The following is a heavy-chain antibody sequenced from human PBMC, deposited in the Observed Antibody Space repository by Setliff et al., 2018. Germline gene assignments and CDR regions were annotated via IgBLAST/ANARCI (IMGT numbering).Heavy chain of an antibody. CDR2: IYYSGNSNYDT. J-gene: IGHJ4*02. Sequence: SETLSLTCIVSGGSINSYYWNWIRQPPGKGPEWIGYIYYSGNSNYDTNYNPSLKSRVTILSDTSKNQFPLILSSVTAAETAVYFCARTNYRDDSEYFFDFWGQGTLVTVSS. CDR3: ARTNYRDDSEYFFDF. CDR1: GGSINSYY. V-gene: IGHV4-59*01. D-gene: IGHD4-17*01.